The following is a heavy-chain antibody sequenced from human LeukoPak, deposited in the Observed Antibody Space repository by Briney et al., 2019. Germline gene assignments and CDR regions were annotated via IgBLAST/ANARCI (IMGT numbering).Heavy chain of an antibody. D-gene: IGHD3-10*01. V-gene: IGHV3-23*01. CDR3: AKEVRESAWFYFDY. CDR2: IRSNGDST. CDR1: GFTFKTYA. J-gene: IGHJ4*02. Sequence: PGGSLRLSCVASGFTFKTYAMSWVRQAPGKGLEWVSSIRSNGDSTYYAESVKGRFTISRDNSKNTVYLQMNSLRADDTAVYFCAKEVRESAWFYFDYWGQGALVTVAS.